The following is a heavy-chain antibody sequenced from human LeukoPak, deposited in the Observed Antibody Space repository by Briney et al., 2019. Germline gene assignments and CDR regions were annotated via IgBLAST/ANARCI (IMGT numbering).Heavy chain of an antibody. J-gene: IGHJ4*02. CDR2: IIPIFGTA. CDR1: GGTFSIYA. CDR3: VNSRESRADY. Sequence: ASVTVSCKASGGTFSIYAIGWVRQAPGQGLEWMGRIIPIFGTANYAQKFQGRVTITADKSTSTAYMELSSLRSEDTAVYYCVNSRESRADYWGQGTLVTVSS. V-gene: IGHV1-69*06. D-gene: IGHD3-10*01.